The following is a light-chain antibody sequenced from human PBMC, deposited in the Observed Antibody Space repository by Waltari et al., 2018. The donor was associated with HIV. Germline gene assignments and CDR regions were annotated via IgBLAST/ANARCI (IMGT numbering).Light chain of an antibody. J-gene: IGKJ4*01. V-gene: IGKV3-15*01. CDR1: QMVSSD. CDR3: QQYNNWPLT. Sequence: DIVMTQSPATLSVSPGERVTLACRASQMVSSDLAWYQQKPGQAPRLLIYGASTRATGIPARFSGSKSGTEFTLAISSLQSEDFAVYYCQQYNNWPLTFGGGTKVEIK. CDR2: GAS.